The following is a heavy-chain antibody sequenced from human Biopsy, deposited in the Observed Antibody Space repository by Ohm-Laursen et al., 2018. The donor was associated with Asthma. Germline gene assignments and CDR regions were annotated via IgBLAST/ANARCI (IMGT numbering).Heavy chain of an antibody. Sequence: ASVKVSCKTSGYTFNSAGITWVRQAPGQGLEWMGWISVYNGNTKVAQKLQDRVTMITDISTSTAYMELRSLRSDDTAVYFCARAVDYSHYYGIDVWGQGATVTVS. D-gene: IGHD3-10*01. CDR2: ISVYNGNT. CDR3: ARAVDYSHYYGIDV. V-gene: IGHV1-18*01. J-gene: IGHJ6*02. CDR1: GYTFNSAG.